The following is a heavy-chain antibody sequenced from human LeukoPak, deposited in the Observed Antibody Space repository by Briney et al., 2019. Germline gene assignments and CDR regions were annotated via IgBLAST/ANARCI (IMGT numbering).Heavy chain of an antibody. D-gene: IGHD3-10*01. CDR1: GFTVSHYY. CDR2: IYSGGST. V-gene: IGHV3-53*01. Sequence: GGSLRLSCAASGFTVSHYYMTWVRQAPGKGLECVSVIYSGGSTYSADSVKGRFTISRDNSRNMVYLQMSSLRAEDTAVYYCARVNYYALYFDLWGRGTLVTVSS. CDR3: ARVNYYALYFDL. J-gene: IGHJ2*01.